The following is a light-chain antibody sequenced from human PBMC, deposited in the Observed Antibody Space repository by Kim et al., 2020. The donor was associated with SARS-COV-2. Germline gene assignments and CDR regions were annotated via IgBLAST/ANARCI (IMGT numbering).Light chain of an antibody. CDR1: NDIRNY. Sequence: ASVGDRVPISCRASNDIRNYLACFQLKPGKAPKLLIYAASALQPGVPSRFSGSGSGTDFTLTVTSLQPEDVATYYCQKCDSAPWTFGQGTKVDIK. CDR2: AAS. J-gene: IGKJ1*01. CDR3: QKCDSAPWT. V-gene: IGKV1-27*01.